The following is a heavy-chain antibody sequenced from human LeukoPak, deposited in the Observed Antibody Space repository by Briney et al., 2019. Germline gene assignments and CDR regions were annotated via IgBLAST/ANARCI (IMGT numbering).Heavy chain of an antibody. Sequence: GGSLRLSCAASGFTFSSYAMPWARQAPGKGLEWVAVISYDGSNKYYADSVKGRFTISRDNSKNTLYLQMNSLRAEDTAVYYCARDSRANNLFDYWGQGTLVTVSS. D-gene: IGHD1-20*01. J-gene: IGHJ4*02. CDR2: ISYDGSNK. CDR1: GFTFSSYA. V-gene: IGHV3-30-3*01. CDR3: ARDSRANNLFDY.